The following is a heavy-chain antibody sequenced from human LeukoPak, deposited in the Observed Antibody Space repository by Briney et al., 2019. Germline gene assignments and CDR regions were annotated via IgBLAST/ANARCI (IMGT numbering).Heavy chain of an antibody. CDR3: ARLSRRDIVVVPAAPGPDY. CDR1: GGSISSSSYY. V-gene: IGHV4-39*01. Sequence: PETLSLTCTVSGGSISSSSYYWGWIRQPPGKGLEWIGSIYYSGSTYYNPSLKSRVTISVDTSKNQFSLKLSSVTAADTAVYYCARLSRRDIVVVPAAPGPDYWGQGTLVTVSS. J-gene: IGHJ4*02. D-gene: IGHD2-2*01. CDR2: IYYSGST.